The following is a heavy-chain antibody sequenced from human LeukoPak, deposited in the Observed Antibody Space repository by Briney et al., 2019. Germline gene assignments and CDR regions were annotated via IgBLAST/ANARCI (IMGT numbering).Heavy chain of an antibody. CDR3: ARKEYDTPNWFDP. CDR2: IYHSGST. Sequence: PSGTLSLTCAVAGGSISSSKWWSWVRQPPGKGLEWIGEIYHSGSTNYNSSLKSRVTISVDKSKNQFSLKLNSVTAADTAVYYCARKEYDTPNWFDPWGQGTLVTVSS. J-gene: IGHJ5*02. V-gene: IGHV4-4*02. CDR1: GGSISSSKW. D-gene: IGHD3-22*01.